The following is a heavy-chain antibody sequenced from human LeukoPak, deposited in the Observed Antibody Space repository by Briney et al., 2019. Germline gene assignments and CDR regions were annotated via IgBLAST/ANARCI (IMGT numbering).Heavy chain of an antibody. J-gene: IGHJ4*02. D-gene: IGHD3-10*01. Sequence: GGSLRLSCAASGFTVSSNYMSWVRQAPGKGLEWVSVIYSGGSTYYADSVKGRFTISRDNSKNTLYLQMNSLIAEDTAGYYCARSPGDRTYFDYWGQGTLVTVSS. CDR3: ARSPGDRTYFDY. CDR2: IYSGGST. CDR1: GFTVSSNY. V-gene: IGHV3-53*01.